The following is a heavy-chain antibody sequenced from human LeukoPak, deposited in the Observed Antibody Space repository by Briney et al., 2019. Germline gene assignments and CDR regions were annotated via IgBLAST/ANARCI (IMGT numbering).Heavy chain of an antibody. CDR2: INHSGST. V-gene: IGHV4-34*01. J-gene: IGHJ6*02. CDR1: GGSFSGYY. Sequence: SETLSLTCAVYGGSFSGYYWSWIRRPPGKGLEWIGEINHSGSTNYNPSLKSRVTISVDTSKNQFSLKLSSVTAADTAVYYCARKHHHYYYYGMDVWGQGTTVTVSS. CDR3: ARKHHHYYYYGMDV.